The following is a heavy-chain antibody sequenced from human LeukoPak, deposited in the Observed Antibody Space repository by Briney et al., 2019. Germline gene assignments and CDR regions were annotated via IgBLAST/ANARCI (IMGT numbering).Heavy chain of an antibody. D-gene: IGHD1-26*01. CDR3: AKSGGYGLIDY. CDR2: ICYSGST. Sequence: PSETLSLTCTVSGGSISSYYWSWIRQPPGKGLEWIAYICYSGSTNYNPSLKSRVTLSVDTSKNQFSLRLNSVTAADTAMYYCAKSGGYGLIDYWGQGTRVTVSS. J-gene: IGHJ4*02. V-gene: IGHV4-59*08. CDR1: GGSISSYY.